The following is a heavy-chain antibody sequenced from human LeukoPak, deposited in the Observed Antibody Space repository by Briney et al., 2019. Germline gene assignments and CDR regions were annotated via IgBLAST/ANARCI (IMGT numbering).Heavy chain of an antibody. V-gene: IGHV3-23*01. Sequence: GGSLRLSCAASGFTLSSYAMAWVRQTPGKGLEWVSSISGSGGSTNYADSVKDHFTISRDNSKNTLYVQMDSLRVEDSAVYYCAKLPVMGSGYFDSSGYFDYWGQGALVIVSS. CDR1: GFTLSSYA. D-gene: IGHD3-22*01. CDR3: AKLPVMGSGYFDSSGYFDY. J-gene: IGHJ4*02. CDR2: ISGSGGST.